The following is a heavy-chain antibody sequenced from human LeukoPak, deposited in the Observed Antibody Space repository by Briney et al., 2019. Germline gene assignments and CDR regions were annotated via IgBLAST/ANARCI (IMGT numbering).Heavy chain of an antibody. Sequence: GGSLRLSCAVSGFTVSSNYMSWVRQAPGKGLEWVSANSGSGGSTYYADSVKGRFTISRDNSKNTLYLQMNSLRAEDTAVYYCAKRGVTGYKEGFDYWGQGTLVTVSS. D-gene: IGHD3-9*01. CDR2: NSGSGGST. J-gene: IGHJ4*02. CDR3: AKRGVTGYKEGFDY. V-gene: IGHV3-23*01. CDR1: GFTVSSNY.